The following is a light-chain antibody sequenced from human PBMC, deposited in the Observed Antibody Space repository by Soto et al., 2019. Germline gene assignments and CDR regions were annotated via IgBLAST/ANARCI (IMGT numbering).Light chain of an antibody. J-gene: IGKJ1*01. CDR1: QSVSSY. CDR2: DAS. V-gene: IGKV3-20*01. Sequence: EIVLTQSPATLSLSPGERATLSCRASQSVSSYLAWYQQKPGQAPRLLIYDASNRATGIPARFSGSGSGTDFTLPISRVEPEDFAVYYCQQYGSSPWTFGQGTKLDIK. CDR3: QQYGSSPWT.